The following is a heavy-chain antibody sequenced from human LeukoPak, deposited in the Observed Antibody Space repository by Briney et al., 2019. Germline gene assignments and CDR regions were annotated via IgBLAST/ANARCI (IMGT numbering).Heavy chain of an antibody. V-gene: IGHV3-48*03. D-gene: IGHD3-10*01. J-gene: IGHJ6*04. CDR3: ARSGGYYYYGLDV. CDR2: ISSSGTTI. CDR1: GFTFSSYE. Sequence: PGGSLRLSCAASGFTFSSYEMNWVRRAPGKGLEWVSYISSSGTTIYYADSVKGRFTISRDNAKNSLYLQMNSLRAEDTAAYYCARSGGYYYYGLDVWGKGTTVTVSS.